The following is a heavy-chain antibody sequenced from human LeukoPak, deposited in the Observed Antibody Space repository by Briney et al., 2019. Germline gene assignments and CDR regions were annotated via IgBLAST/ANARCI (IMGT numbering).Heavy chain of an antibody. CDR3: AKDRGSSWYLGWFDP. CDR2: ISWNSGSI. Sequence: GGSLRLSCAASGFTFDDYAMHWVRQAPGKGLEWVSGISWNSGSIGYADSVKGRLTISRDNAKNSLYLQMNSLRAEDTALYYCAKDRGSSWYLGWFDPWGQGTLVTVSS. V-gene: IGHV3-9*01. CDR1: GFTFDDYA. J-gene: IGHJ5*02. D-gene: IGHD6-13*01.